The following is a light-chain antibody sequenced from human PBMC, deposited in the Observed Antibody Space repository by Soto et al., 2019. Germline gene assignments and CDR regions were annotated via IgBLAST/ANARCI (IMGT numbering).Light chain of an antibody. V-gene: IGKV3-15*01. Sequence: EIVMTQSPATLPVSPGERATLSCRASQNIYSNIAWYQQRPGQAPRLLIYRASTRATGVPARFSGSGSGTEFTLTISSLQSDDFAVYSCLQYHNLWAFGQGTKVDIK. CDR2: RAS. J-gene: IGKJ1*01. CDR3: LQYHNLWA. CDR1: QNIYSN.